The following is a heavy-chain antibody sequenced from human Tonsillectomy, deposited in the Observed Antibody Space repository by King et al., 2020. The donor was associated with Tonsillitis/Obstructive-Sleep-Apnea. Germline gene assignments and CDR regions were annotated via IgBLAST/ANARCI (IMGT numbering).Heavy chain of an antibody. CDR1: RFTFSSYW. D-gene: IGHD3-16*01. CDR2: IKQDGSEK. CDR3: ERDGGVGEGDV. V-gene: IGHV3-7*01. Sequence: VQLVESGGGLVQPGGSLRLSCAASRFTFSSYWMSWVRQAPGKGPEWVANIKQDGSEKYYVDSVKGRFTISRDNAKNSLYLQMNSLRAEDTAVYYCERDGGVGEGDVWGKGTTVTVSS. J-gene: IGHJ6*04.